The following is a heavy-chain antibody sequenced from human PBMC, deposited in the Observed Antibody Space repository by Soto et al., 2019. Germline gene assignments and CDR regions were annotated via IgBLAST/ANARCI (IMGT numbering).Heavy chain of an antibody. J-gene: IGHJ6*03. Sequence: DSVKVSYKASGHTFSSYGIKWVRQAPGQGLEWMGWISAYNGKTHYSQNFQGKVTMTTDTSTSTAYMELRTLRSDDTAVYYCAKAHSNYSVRFSYYYMDVWGNGTLVTSP. CDR2: ISAYNGKT. CDR1: GHTFSSYG. D-gene: IGHD4-4*01. CDR3: AKAHSNYSVRFSYYYMDV. V-gene: IGHV1-18*04.